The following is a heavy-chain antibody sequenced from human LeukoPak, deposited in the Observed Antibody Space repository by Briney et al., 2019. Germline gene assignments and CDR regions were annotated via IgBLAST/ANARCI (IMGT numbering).Heavy chain of an antibody. Sequence: PGGSLRLSCAASGFSFSSYSMTWVRQAPGKGLEWVSSISSRSSYIYYADSVKGRFTISRDNAKNSLYLQMNSLRGEDTAVYYCARDDSGFDLGALDYYYGIDVWGQGTTVTVSS. CDR1: GFSFSSYS. CDR2: ISSRSSYI. V-gene: IGHV3-21*01. D-gene: IGHD5-12*01. CDR3: ARDDSGFDLGALDYYYGIDV. J-gene: IGHJ6*02.